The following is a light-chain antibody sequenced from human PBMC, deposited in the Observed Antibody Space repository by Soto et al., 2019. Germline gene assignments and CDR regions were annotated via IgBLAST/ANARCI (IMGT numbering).Light chain of an antibody. CDR3: SSYSITTTRV. Sequence: QSALTQPASVSGSPGQSITISCIGTSSDVGGYNYVSWYQQHPGTAPKLMIYDVSYRPSGVSNRFSGSKSGNTASLTISGLQAEDEADYFCSSYSITTTRVFGGGTKLTVL. CDR1: SSDVGGYNY. J-gene: IGLJ3*02. V-gene: IGLV2-14*03. CDR2: DVS.